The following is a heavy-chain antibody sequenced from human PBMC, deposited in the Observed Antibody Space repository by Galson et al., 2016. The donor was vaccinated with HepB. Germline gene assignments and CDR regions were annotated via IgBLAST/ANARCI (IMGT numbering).Heavy chain of an antibody. CDR1: GYSFTTYW. D-gene: IGHD3-10*01. CDR2: TNPGYSDT. J-gene: IGHJ4*02. CDR3: ARRQLAGAGRGGPFDS. Sequence: QSGAEVKKPGESLKISCKGSGYSFTTYWIVWVRQMPGKGLEWMGITNPGYSDTRYSPSFQGQVTISIDKSTNPAYLQWSSLKASDTAMYYCARRQLAGAGRGGPFDSWGQGTLVTVSS. V-gene: IGHV5-51*01.